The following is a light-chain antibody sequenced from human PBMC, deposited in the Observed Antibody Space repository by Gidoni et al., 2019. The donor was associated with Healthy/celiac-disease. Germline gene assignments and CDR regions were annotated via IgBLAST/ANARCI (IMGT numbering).Light chain of an antibody. CDR1: QSVRSY. CDR2: DAA. J-gene: IGKJ4*02. Sequence: IVLTQSLSTLSLSPRERATLSCRARQSVRSYLAWYQQKPGQAPRLLIYDAANRATGSPARFSGGGSGTEVTLTISSLEPEDVAVYYCQQRSNWPPALTFGGGTKVEIK. CDR3: QQRSNWPPALT. V-gene: IGKV3-11*01.